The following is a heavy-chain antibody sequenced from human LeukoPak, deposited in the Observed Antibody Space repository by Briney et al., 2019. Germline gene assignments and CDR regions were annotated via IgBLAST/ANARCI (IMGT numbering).Heavy chain of an antibody. D-gene: IGHD3-3*01. CDR2: ISYRGST. Sequence: PSETLSLTCTVSGGSIGNTDYFWGWIRQPPGKGLQWIGTISYRGSTYYNPSLKSRVTISSDTSKNHFFLKLSSVTVADVAVYFCAKLLGDDLFDGFDVWGQGTIVSVSS. CDR1: GGSIGNTDYF. CDR3: AKLLGDDLFDGFDV. V-gene: IGHV4-39*02. J-gene: IGHJ3*01.